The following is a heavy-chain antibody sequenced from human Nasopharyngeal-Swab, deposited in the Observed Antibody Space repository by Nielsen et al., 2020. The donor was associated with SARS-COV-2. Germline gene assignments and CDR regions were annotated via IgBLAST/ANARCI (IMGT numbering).Heavy chain of an antibody. J-gene: IGHJ6*02. CDR3: TRTGYDSWSGYYPGYYYYGMDV. CDR2: ISSSSSTI. Sequence: WIRQPPGKGLEWVSYISSSSSTIYYADSVKGRFTISRDNAKNSLYLQMNSLRAEDTAVYYCTRTGYDSWSGYYPGYYYYGMDVWGQGTTVTVSS. D-gene: IGHD3-3*01. V-gene: IGHV3-48*04.